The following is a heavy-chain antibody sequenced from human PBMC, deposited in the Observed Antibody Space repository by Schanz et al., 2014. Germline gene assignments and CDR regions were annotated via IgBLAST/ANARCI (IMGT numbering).Heavy chain of an antibody. D-gene: IGHD1-26*01. V-gene: IGHV3-NL1*01. CDR2: IDRRGSPT. CDR1: GFNSAEYS. J-gene: IGHJ2*01. CDR3: AREAKWGQWYFDL. Sequence: QLVESGGGVVQPGGSLRLSCAGSGFNSAEYSLHWVRQAPNKGLEWVCLIDRRGSPTFYADSVKGRLTVSRDNSENTVYLEFHSLRSEDTALYYCAREAKWGQWYFDLWGRGSLVTVSS.